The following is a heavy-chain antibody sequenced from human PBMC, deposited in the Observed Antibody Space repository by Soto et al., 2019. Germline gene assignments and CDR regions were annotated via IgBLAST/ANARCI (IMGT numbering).Heavy chain of an antibody. V-gene: IGHV3-23*01. CDR3: AKGGRGFGEVPFDF. CDR2: ISGSGGST. D-gene: IGHD3-10*01. CDR1: GFTFSSYA. J-gene: IGHJ4*02. Sequence: EVQLLESGGGLVQPGGSLRLSCAASGFTFSSYAMSWVRQAPGKGLEWVSAISGSGGSTYYADSVKGRFTISRDNSKNTLYLQMNSPRAEYTAVYYCAKGGRGFGEVPFDFWGQGTLVTVSS.